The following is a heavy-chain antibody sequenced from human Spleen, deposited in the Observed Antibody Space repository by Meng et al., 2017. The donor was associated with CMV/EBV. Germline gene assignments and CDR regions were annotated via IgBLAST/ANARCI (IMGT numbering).Heavy chain of an antibody. V-gene: IGHV1-2*02. CDR3: ARDGDSRGWSKLYDN. CDR1: GYTFSSYG. Sequence: ASVKVSCKASGYTFSSYGITWVRQAPGQGLEWMGWINPKSGGTNYAQRFQGRVTMTRDTSISTAYMELSSLRSDDTALYYCARDGDSRGWSKLYDNWGQGTLVTVSS. D-gene: IGHD6-19*01. J-gene: IGHJ4*02. CDR2: INPKSGGT.